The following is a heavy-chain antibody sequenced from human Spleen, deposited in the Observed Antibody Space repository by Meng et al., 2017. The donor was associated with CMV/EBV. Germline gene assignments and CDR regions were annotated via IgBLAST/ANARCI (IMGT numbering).Heavy chain of an antibody. V-gene: IGHV1-69*04. D-gene: IGHD6-13*01. CDR2: IITILGIA. J-gene: IGHJ3*02. Sequence: KASGGTFSSYTISWVRQAPGQGLEWMGRIITILGIANYAQKFQGRVTITADKSTSTAYMELSSLRSEDTAVYYCAKDREQQLKAFDIWGQGTMVTVSS. CDR1: GGTFSSYT. CDR3: AKDREQQLKAFDI.